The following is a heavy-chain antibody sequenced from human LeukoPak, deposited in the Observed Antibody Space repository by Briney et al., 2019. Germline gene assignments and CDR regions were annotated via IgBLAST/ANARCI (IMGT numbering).Heavy chain of an antibody. J-gene: IGHJ4*02. CDR2: IYPGDSDT. D-gene: IGHD3-16*01. V-gene: IGHV5-51*01. CDR1: GYNFTSSW. CDR3: ARYEDSFYFHY. Sequence: PGESLQISCQGSGYNFTSSWIGWVRQVPGKGLEWMGIIYPGDSDTRYSPSFQGQVTISADKSISTAYLQWSSLKASDTAMYYCARYEDSFYFHYWGQGTLVTVSS.